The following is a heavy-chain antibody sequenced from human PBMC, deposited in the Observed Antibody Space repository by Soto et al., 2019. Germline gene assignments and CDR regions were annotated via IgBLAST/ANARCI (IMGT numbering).Heavy chain of an antibody. CDR2: ISAYNGNT. CDR1: GYTFTSYG. V-gene: IGHV1-18*01. Sequence: QVQLVQSGAEVKKPGASVKVSCKASGYTFTSYGISWVRQAPGQGLEWMGWISAYNGNTNYAQKLQGRVTMTTDTSTSTAYMELRSLRSDDTAVYYCARDRGWGYCSSTSCHRYYYYGMDVWGQGTTVTVSS. D-gene: IGHD2-2*01. J-gene: IGHJ6*02. CDR3: ARDRGWGYCSSTSCHRYYYYGMDV.